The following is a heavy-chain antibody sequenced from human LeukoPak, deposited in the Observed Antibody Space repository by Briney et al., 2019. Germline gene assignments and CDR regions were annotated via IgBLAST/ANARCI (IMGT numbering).Heavy chain of an antibody. CDR3: ARETYYYDSSGYYRTDAFDS. D-gene: IGHD3-22*01. CDR2: IYYSGST. J-gene: IGHJ3*02. V-gene: IGHV4-31*03. CDR1: GGSISSGGYY. Sequence: PSQTLSLTCTVSGGSISSGGYYWSWIRQHPGQGLEWIGYIYYSGSTYYNPSLKSRVTISVDTSKNQFSLKLSSVTAADTAVYYCARETYYYDSSGYYRTDAFDSWAQGTMVTVSS.